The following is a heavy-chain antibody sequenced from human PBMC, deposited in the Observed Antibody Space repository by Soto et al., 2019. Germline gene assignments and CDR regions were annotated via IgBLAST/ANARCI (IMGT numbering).Heavy chain of an antibody. Sequence: GASVKVSCKASGGTFSSYAISWVRQAPGQGLEWMGGIIPIFGTANYAQKFQGRVTITADESTSTAYMELSSLRSEDTAVYYCARVELVATISYWFDPLGQGTLVTVSS. J-gene: IGHJ5*02. D-gene: IGHD5-12*01. CDR3: ARVELVATISYWFDP. CDR1: GGTFSSYA. V-gene: IGHV1-69*13. CDR2: IIPIFGTA.